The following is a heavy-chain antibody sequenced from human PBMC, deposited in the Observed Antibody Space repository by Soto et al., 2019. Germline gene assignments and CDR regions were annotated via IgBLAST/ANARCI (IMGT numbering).Heavy chain of an antibody. CDR1: GGSFSGYY. V-gene: IGHV4-34*01. J-gene: IGHJ6*02. Sequence: SETLSLTCAVYGGSFSGYYWSWIRQPPGKGLEWIGEIDHGGSLYFSPSLKSRVTISIDTSKNQFSLKVGSVTAADTAVYYCASSSLYGMDVWDQGTTVTVSS. CDR3: ASSSLYGMDV. CDR2: IDHGGSL.